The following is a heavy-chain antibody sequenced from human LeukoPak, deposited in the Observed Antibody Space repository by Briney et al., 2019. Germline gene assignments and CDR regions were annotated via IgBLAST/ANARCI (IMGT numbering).Heavy chain of an antibody. V-gene: IGHV5-51*01. CDR1: GYSFTSYW. CDR3: ARVGYSSSWSEYYFDY. D-gene: IGHD6-13*01. CDR2: IYPGDSDT. J-gene: IGHJ4*02. Sequence: GESLKISCKGSGYSFTSYWIGWVRQMPGKGLEWVGIIYPGDSDTRYSPSFQGQVTISADKSISTAYLQWSSLKASDTAMYYCARVGYSSSWSEYYFDYWGQGTLVTVSS.